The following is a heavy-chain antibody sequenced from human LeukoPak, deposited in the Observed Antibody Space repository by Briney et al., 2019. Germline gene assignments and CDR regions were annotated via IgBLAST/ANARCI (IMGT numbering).Heavy chain of an antibody. D-gene: IGHD4-17*01. Sequence: GGSLRLSCFTSGFTFTSYSLNWVRQAPGKGLEWLSYISADNSTTKYADSVKGRFTISRDSARNSLYLQMDRLRGEDTATYYCARRSGHGDGEIDCWGQGTLVTVSS. V-gene: IGHV3-48*01. CDR2: ISADNSTT. J-gene: IGHJ4*02. CDR3: ARRSGHGDGEIDC. CDR1: GFTFTSYS.